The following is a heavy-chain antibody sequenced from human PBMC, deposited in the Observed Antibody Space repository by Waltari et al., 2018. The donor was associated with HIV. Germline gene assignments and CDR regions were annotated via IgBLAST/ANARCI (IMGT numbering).Heavy chain of an antibody. D-gene: IGHD3-3*02. CDR1: VFTFSDYG. J-gene: IGHJ6*02. V-gene: IGHV3-30*18. Sequence: QVRLVESGGGVVQPGRSLRLSCAASVFTFSDYGLHWCHQAPGKGLEWVALISYDESKKYYADSVMGRFTISRDIPKNTLYLQMNSLRAEDSAVYYCANTFFKTTLNLYYFGMDVWGQGTTVIVSS. CDR3: ANTFFKTTLNLYYFGMDV. CDR2: ISYDESKK.